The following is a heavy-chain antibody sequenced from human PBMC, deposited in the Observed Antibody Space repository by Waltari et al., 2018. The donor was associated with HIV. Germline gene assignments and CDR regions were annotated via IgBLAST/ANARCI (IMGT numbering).Heavy chain of an antibody. J-gene: IGHJ6*02. Sequence: QVQLVQSETQVKKPGASLKVSCKASGSRFIGFYIHWVRQAPGQGLEWVGYINPNTGATDYAQKFQGRVTVTGDPSISTAYMEITTLRSDDTAIYYCARDPATVSSGMDVWGQGTTVIVSS. CDR1: GSRFIGFY. V-gene: IGHV1-2*02. CDR3: ARDPATVSSGMDV. CDR2: INPNTGAT. D-gene: IGHD3-3*01.